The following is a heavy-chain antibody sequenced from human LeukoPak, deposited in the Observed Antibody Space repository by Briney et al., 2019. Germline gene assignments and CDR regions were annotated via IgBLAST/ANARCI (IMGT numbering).Heavy chain of an antibody. Sequence: PSETLSLPCPVSDASISDYYRGWIRQPPGKGLEWIGYFYNSGRSTYNPSLKSRVTISADTSKNHFSLKLNSVTTADTAVYYCTRGAGWLIDYWGQGILVTVSS. CDR1: DASISDYY. V-gene: IGHV4-59*01. J-gene: IGHJ4*02. CDR3: TRGAGWLIDY. CDR2: FYNSGRS. D-gene: IGHD3-16*01.